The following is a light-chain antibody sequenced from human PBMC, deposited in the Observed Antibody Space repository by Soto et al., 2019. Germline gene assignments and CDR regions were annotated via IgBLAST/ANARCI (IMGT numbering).Light chain of an antibody. CDR3: QQYNSYSWT. CDR1: QSISSW. J-gene: IGKJ1*01. V-gene: IGKV1-5*01. CDR2: DAS. Sequence: QMTQSPSTLSASVGDRVTITCRASQSISSWLAWYQQKPGKAPKLPIYDASSLESGVPSRFSGSGSGTEFTLTISSLQPDDFATYYCQQYNSYSWTFGQGTKVDIK.